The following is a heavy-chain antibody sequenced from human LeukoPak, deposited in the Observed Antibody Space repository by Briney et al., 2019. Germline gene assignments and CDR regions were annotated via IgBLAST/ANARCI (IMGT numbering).Heavy chain of an antibody. D-gene: IGHD6-13*01. CDR3: ARGGSSSWNDAFDI. J-gene: IGHJ3*02. CDR1: GGSISSSNW. V-gene: IGHV4-4*02. Sequence: PSETLSLTCAVSGGSISSSNWWSWVRQPPGQGLEWIGEIYHSGSTNYNPSLKSRVTISVDKSKNQFSLKLSSVTAADTAVYYCARGGSSSWNDAFDIWGQGTMVTVSS. CDR2: IYHSGST.